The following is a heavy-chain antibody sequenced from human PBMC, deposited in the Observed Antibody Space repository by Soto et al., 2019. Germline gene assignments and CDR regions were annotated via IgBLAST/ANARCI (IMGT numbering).Heavy chain of an antibody. D-gene: IGHD2-2*01. CDR3: ARWLRVGTSFGYYYYYMDV. Sequence: GGSLRLSCAASGFTVSSNYMSWVRQAPGKGLEWVSVIYSGGSTYYADSVKGRFTISRDNSKNTLYLQMNSLRAEDTAVYYCARWLRVGTSFGYYYYYMDVWGKGTTVTVSS. J-gene: IGHJ6*03. V-gene: IGHV3-66*01. CDR1: GFTVSSNY. CDR2: IYSGGST.